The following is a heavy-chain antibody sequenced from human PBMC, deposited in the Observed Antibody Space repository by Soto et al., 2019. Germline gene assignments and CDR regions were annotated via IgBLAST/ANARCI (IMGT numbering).Heavy chain of an antibody. D-gene: IGHD5-12*01. CDR1: GFTFSSYG. Sequence: QVQLVESGGGMVQPGRSLRLSCAASGFTFSSYGMHWVRQAPGKRLEWVAIISVDGSTKHYVDSVKGRFTVSRDNSKNTLYVELNSLRAEDTAVYYCAKSQERGGNDLKVDQWGQGTLVTVSS. CDR3: AKSQERGGNDLKVDQ. V-gene: IGHV3-30*18. J-gene: IGHJ4*02. CDR2: ISVDGSTK.